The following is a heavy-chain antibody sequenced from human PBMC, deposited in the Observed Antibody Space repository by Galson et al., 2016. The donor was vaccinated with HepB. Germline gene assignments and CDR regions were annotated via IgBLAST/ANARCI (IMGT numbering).Heavy chain of an antibody. D-gene: IGHD6-19*01. J-gene: IGHJ4*02. V-gene: IGHV1-46*01. CDR2: INPGGGST. CDR3: ARHLPESSDWYHFDY. Sequence: SVKVSCKASGYTFTSFYIHWVRQAPGQGLEWMGIINPGGGSTSYAQKFQGRVTMTRDTSTSTVYMAVSSLTSEDTAVYYCARHLPESSDWYHFDYWGQGTLVTVSS. CDR1: GYTFTSFY.